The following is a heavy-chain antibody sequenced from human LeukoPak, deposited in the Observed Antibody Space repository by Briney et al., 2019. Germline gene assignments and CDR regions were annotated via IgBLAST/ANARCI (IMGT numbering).Heavy chain of an antibody. Sequence: PGGSLRLSCAASGFTFSSYAMSWVRQAPGKGLEWVSAISGSGGSTYYADSVKGRFTISRDNSKNTLYLQMNSLRAEDTAVYYCAKDLNPDSSSWYFAWFDPWGQGTLVTVSS. CDR1: GFTFSSYA. CDR2: ISGSGGST. CDR3: AKDLNPDSSSWYFAWFDP. J-gene: IGHJ5*02. V-gene: IGHV3-23*01. D-gene: IGHD6-13*01.